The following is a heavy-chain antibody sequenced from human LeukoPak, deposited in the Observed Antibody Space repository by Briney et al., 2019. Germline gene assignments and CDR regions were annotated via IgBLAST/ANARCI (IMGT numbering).Heavy chain of an antibody. V-gene: IGHV3-23*01. CDR3: TKPYGDYEVVVVTAMGY. J-gene: IGHJ4*02. Sequence: RPGGSLRLSCAASGFTFSTYAMSWVRQAPGKGLEWVSNIGNSGGSTYYADSVKGRFTISRDSSKDTLYLQMNSLRAEDTAVYYCTKPYGDYEVVVVTAMGYWGQGTLVTVSS. D-gene: IGHD2-21*02. CDR1: GFTFSTYA. CDR2: IGNSGGST.